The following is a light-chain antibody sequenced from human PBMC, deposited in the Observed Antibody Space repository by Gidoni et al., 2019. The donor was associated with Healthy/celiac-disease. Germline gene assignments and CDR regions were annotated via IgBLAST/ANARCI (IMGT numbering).Light chain of an antibody. V-gene: IGLV2-14*01. Sequence: QSALTQPASVSGSPGQSITISCTGTSSDVGGYNYVSWYQQPPGKAPKLMIYEVSNRPSGVSNLFSGSKSGNTASLTISGFQAEAAADYYCSSYTSSSTQVFGTGTKVTVL. J-gene: IGLJ1*01. CDR3: SSYTSSSTQV. CDR1: SSDVGGYNY. CDR2: EVS.